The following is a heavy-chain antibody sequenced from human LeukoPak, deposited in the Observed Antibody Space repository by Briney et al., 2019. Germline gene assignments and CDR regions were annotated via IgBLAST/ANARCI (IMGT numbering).Heavy chain of an antibody. CDR3: ARDGYGSGKGFFDY. Sequence: PRASVKVSCKASGYTFTNYGISWVRQAPGQGPEWMGWISTYDGNTKSAQKFQGRVTMTTDTSTSTAYMERRSLRSDDTAVYYCARDGYGSGKGFFDYWGQGTLVTVSS. V-gene: IGHV1-18*01. J-gene: IGHJ4*02. CDR2: ISTYDGNT. CDR1: GYTFTNYG. D-gene: IGHD3-10*01.